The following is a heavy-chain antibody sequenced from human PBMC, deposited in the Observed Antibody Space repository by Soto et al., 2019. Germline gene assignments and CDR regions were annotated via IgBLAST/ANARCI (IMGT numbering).Heavy chain of an antibody. CDR2: IKSKGDGETI. CDR1: GFTFSNAW. Sequence: EVQLVESGGGLVKPGGSLRLSCAASGFTFSNAWMTWVRQAPGKGLEWVGRIKSKGDGETIDYAAPVKGRITISRDDSKNTLYLQMNSLKIEDTAVYYCTTGTIMAMAGRRGYWGQGTLVTVSS. CDR3: TTGTIMAMAGRRGY. V-gene: IGHV3-15*05. J-gene: IGHJ4*02. D-gene: IGHD6-19*01.